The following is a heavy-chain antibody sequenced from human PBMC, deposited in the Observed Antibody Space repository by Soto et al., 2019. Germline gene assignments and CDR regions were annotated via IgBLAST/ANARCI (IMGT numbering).Heavy chain of an antibody. CDR1: GGSISSYY. CDR3: AREDIVVVPAAYYYYGMDV. D-gene: IGHD2-2*01. J-gene: IGHJ6*02. V-gene: IGHV4-4*07. Sequence: SSETLSLTCTVSGGSISSYYWSWIRQPAGKGLEWIGRIYTSGSTNYNPSLKSRVTMSVDTSKNQFSLKLSSVTAADTAVYYCAREDIVVVPAAYYYYGMDVWGQGTTVTVSS. CDR2: IYTSGST.